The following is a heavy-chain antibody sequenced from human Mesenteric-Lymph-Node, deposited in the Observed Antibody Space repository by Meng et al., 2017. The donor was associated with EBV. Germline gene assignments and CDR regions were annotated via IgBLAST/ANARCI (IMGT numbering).Heavy chain of an antibody. Sequence: QITLKESGPTLVKPTQTLTLTCTFSGFSLSTGAVAVGWIRQPPGKALEWLAIIYGHDDEHYNPSLKSRLTITKDTSKNQVVLTMTNMDPVDTATYYCAHRRLTQTRCWFDTWGQGTLVTVSS. CDR2: IYGHDDE. CDR1: GFSLSTGAVA. J-gene: IGHJ5*02. V-gene: IGHV2-5*01. D-gene: IGHD3-9*01. CDR3: AHRRLTQTRCWFDT.